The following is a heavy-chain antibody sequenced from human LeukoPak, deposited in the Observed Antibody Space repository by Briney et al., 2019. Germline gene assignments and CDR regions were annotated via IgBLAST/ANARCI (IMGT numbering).Heavy chain of an antibody. D-gene: IGHD5-24*01. CDR1: GYTFTTYW. J-gene: IGHJ3*01. CDR2: IYPGDSET. Sequence: GESLKISCTGSGYTFTTYWIGWVRQMPGKGLEWVGIIYPGDSETRYSPSFQGQVTISADKSISTAYLQWTSLQDSDTAMYYCVRSRRDGYHDAFDVWRQGTMVTVSS. V-gene: IGHV5-51*01. CDR3: VRSRRDGYHDAFDV.